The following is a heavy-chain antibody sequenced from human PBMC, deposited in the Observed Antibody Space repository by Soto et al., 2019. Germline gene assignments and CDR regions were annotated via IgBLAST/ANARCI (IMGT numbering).Heavy chain of an antibody. Sequence: GGSLRLSCAASGFTFSSYDMHWVRQATGKGLEWVSAIGTAGDTYYPGSVKGRFTISRENAKNSLYLQMNSLRAGDTAVYYCARDVDKGREGSSSMGYAFDIWGQGTMVTVSS. CDR3: ARDVDKGREGSSSMGYAFDI. D-gene: IGHD6-6*01. V-gene: IGHV3-13*01. CDR2: IGTAGDT. CDR1: GFTFSSYD. J-gene: IGHJ3*02.